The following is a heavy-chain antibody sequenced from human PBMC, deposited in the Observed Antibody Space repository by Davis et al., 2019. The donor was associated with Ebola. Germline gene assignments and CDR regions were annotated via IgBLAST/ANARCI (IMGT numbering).Heavy chain of an antibody. V-gene: IGHV3-30*04. CDR1: GFAFGDYA. D-gene: IGHD6-19*01. J-gene: IGHJ4*02. CDR2: ISKDGSSE. Sequence: GGSLRLSCAGSGFAFGDYAMHWVRQAPGKGLEWVAVISKDGSSEDYADSLRGRFTISRDKSKNMLFLQMNSLRPEDTAVYYCLAGTNYWGQGTQVIVSS. CDR3: LAGTNY.